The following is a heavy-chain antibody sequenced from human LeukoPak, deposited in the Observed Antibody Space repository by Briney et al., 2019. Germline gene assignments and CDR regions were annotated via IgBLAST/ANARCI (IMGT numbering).Heavy chain of an antibody. CDR2: IYYSGST. V-gene: IGHV4-39*01. Sequence: SETLSLTCTVSGGSIGATTYYWGWIRQPPGKGLEWIGNIYYSGSTYYNPSLKSRVTISVDTSKNQFSLKLSSVTAADTAIYYCATGTGHYYYYYYMDVWGKGTTVTVSS. CDR1: GGSIGATTYY. J-gene: IGHJ6*03. CDR3: ATGTGHYYYYYYMDV. D-gene: IGHD1-1*01.